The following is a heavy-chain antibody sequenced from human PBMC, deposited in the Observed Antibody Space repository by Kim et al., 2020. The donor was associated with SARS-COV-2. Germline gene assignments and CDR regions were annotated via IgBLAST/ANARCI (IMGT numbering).Heavy chain of an antibody. CDR1: GFTFDDYA. Sequence: GGSLRLSCAASGFTFDDYAMHWVRQAPGKGLEWVSGISWNSGSIGYADSVKGRFTISRDNAKNSLYLQMNSLRAEDTALYYCAKDTGPLGVGGSYLFDYWGQGTLVTVSS. CDR2: ISWNSGSI. V-gene: IGHV3-9*01. D-gene: IGHD1-26*01. CDR3: AKDTGPLGVGGSYLFDY. J-gene: IGHJ4*02.